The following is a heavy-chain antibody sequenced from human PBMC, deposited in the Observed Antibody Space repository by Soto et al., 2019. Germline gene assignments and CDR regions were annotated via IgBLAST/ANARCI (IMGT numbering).Heavy chain of an antibody. Sequence: GGSLRLSCAASGFTFSNAWMSWVRQAPGKGLEWGGRIKSKPDGGKTDYAAPVKGRFTISRDDSKNTLYLQMNSLKTEDTAVYYCTTGVLYSGSYFDYWGQGTLVTVSS. CDR3: TTGVLYSGSYFDY. J-gene: IGHJ4*02. D-gene: IGHD1-26*01. V-gene: IGHV3-15*01. CDR1: GFTFSNAW. CDR2: IKSKPDGGKT.